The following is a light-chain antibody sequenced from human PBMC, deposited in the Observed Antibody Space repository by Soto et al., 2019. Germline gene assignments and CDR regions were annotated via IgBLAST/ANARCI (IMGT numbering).Light chain of an antibody. Sequence: QSALTQPDSVSGSPGQSITISCTGTSXDVGSYNLVSWYQQHPGKAPKLMIYEGSKRPSGVSNRFSGSKSGNTASLTISGLQAEDEAGYYCCSYAGSSGYVFGTGTKVILL. CDR3: CSYAGSSGYV. CDR2: EGS. J-gene: IGLJ1*01. V-gene: IGLV2-23*01. CDR1: SXDVGSYNL.